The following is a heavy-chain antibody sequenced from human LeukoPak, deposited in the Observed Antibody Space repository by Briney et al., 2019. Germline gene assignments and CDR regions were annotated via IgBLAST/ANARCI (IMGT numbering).Heavy chain of an antibody. V-gene: IGHV4-61*02. CDR2: IYTSGST. J-gene: IGHJ5*02. D-gene: IGHD3-3*01. CDR3: ARDTRHWFDP. Sequence: SETLSLTCTVSGGSISSSSYYWSWIRQPAGKGLEWIGRIYTSGSTNYNPSLKSRVTMSVDTSKNQFSLKLSSVTAADTAVYYCARDTRHWFDPWGQGTLVTVSS. CDR1: GGSISSSSYY.